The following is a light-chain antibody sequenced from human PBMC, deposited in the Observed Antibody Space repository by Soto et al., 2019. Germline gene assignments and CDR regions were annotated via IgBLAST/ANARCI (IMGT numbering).Light chain of an antibody. CDR3: YSYAGIDYV. CDR1: SSDVGGYNY. Sequence: SVLTQPRSVSGSPGQSVTISCTGTSSDVGGYNYVSWYQQHPGKAPKLMIYDVSKRPSGVPDRFSGSKSGNKASLTLSGLKAEDEADYYCYSYAGIDYVSGTGTKVTVL. J-gene: IGLJ1*01. V-gene: IGLV2-11*01. CDR2: DVS.